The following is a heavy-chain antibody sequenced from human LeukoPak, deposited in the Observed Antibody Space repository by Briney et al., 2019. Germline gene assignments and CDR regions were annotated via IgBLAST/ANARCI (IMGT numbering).Heavy chain of an antibody. J-gene: IGHJ4*02. Sequence: PGGSLRLSCTASGFTFSTHWMSWVRQAPGKGLECVASIKQDGSEKEYVDSVKGRFTISRDNAKNSLYLQMISLRAEDTAVYYCARWRGAQSEFEYWGQGTLVTVSS. CDR1: GFTFSTHW. CDR3: ARWRGAQSEFEY. CDR2: IKQDGSEK. D-gene: IGHD3-3*01. V-gene: IGHV3-7*01.